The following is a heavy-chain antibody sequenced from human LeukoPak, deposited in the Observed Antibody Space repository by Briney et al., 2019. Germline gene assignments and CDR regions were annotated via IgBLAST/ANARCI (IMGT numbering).Heavy chain of an antibody. Sequence: SETLSLTCTVSGGSISSGGYYWSWIRQPPGKGLEWIGEINHSGSTNYNPSLKSRVTISVDTSKNQFSLKLSSVTAADTAVYYCASLRGSFFYWGQGTLVTVSS. CDR3: ASLRGSFFY. V-gene: IGHV4-39*07. CDR2: INHSGST. J-gene: IGHJ4*02. CDR1: GGSISSGGYY. D-gene: IGHD1-26*01.